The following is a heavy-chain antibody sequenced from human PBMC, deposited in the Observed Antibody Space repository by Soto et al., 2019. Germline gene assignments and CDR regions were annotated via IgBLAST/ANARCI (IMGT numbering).Heavy chain of an antibody. CDR2: IYYSGST. CDR1: GGSISSGGYY. Sequence: SETLSLTCTVSGGSISSGGYYWSWIRQHPGKGLEWIGYIYYSGSTYYNPSLKSRVTISVDTSKNQFSLKLSSVTAADTAVYYCARAFYDTWHFDYWGQGTLVTVSS. CDR3: ARAFYDTWHFDY. V-gene: IGHV4-31*03. J-gene: IGHJ4*02. D-gene: IGHD3-9*01.